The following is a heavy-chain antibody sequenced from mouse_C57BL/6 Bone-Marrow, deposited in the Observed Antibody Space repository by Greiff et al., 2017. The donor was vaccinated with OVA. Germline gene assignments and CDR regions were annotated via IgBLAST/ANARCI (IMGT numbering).Heavy chain of an antibody. Sequence: QVQLKQSGAELVRPGTSVKVSCKASGYAFTNYLIEWVKQRPGQGLEWIGVINPGSGGTNYNEKFKGKATLTADKSSSTAYMQLSSLTSEDSAVYFCAVIYYDYLDYWGQGTTLTVSS. CDR3: AVIYYDYLDY. D-gene: IGHD2-4*01. CDR1: GYAFTNYL. J-gene: IGHJ2*01. CDR2: INPGSGGT. V-gene: IGHV1-54*01.